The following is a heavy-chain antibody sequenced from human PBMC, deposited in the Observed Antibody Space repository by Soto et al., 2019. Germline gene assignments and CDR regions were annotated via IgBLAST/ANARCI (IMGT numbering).Heavy chain of an antibody. CDR2: ISTYNGNT. V-gene: IGHV1-18*01. Sequence: GASVKVSCKASGYTFTSYGISWVRQAPGQGLDWMGWISTYNGNTNFTQKLQGRVTMTTDTSTSTAYMELRSLRSDDTAVYYCARDREYNWNYNWFDPWGQGTLVTVSS. CDR3: ARDREYNWNYNWFDP. CDR1: GYTFTSYG. J-gene: IGHJ5*02. D-gene: IGHD1-7*01.